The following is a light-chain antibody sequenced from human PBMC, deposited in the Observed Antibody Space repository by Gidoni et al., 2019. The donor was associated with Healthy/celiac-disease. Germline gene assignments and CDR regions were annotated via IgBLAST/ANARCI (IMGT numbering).Light chain of an antibody. CDR1: QSISSW. V-gene: IGKV1-5*03. CDR3: QQYNSYSWT. Sequence: DIQMTQSPSTLSASVGDRVTITCRASQSISSWLAWYQQKPGKAPKLLLYKASSLDSGVPSRFSGSGSGTEFTLTISSLQPDDFATYYCQQYNSYSWTFXQXTKVXIK. J-gene: IGKJ1*01. CDR2: KAS.